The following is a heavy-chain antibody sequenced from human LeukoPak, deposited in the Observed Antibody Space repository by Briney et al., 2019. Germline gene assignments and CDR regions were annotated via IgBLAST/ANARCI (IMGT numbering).Heavy chain of an antibody. CDR1: GFTFSSYA. CDR3: AKDGGYCSSTSCSYSYMDV. D-gene: IGHD2-2*01. J-gene: IGHJ6*03. CDR2: ISGRGGST. V-gene: IGHV3-23*01. Sequence: GGSLRLSCAASGFTFSSYAMSWVRQAPGKGLEWVSAISGRGGSTYYADSVKGRFTISRDNSKNTLYLQMNSLRAEDTAVYYCAKDGGYCSSTSCSYSYMDVWGKGTTVTVSS.